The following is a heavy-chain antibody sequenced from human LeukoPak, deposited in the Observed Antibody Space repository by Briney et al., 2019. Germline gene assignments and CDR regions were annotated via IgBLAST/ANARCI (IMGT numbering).Heavy chain of an antibody. V-gene: IGHV1-2*02. Sequence: GATVKVSCKASGFSFNDYYIHWVRQAPGQGLEWMGWLNPKSGATKYAQKFQGRVTMTRDTSISTAYMELSRLRSDDTAVYYCARAPLNYYDSSGYPSDDAFDIWGQGTMVTVSS. CDR3: ARAPLNYYDSSGYPSDDAFDI. CDR1: GFSFNDYY. D-gene: IGHD3-22*01. CDR2: LNPKSGAT. J-gene: IGHJ3*02.